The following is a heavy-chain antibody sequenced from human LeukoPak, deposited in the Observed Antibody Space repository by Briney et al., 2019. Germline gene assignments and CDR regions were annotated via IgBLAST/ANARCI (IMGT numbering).Heavy chain of an antibody. CDR3: AELKDCSSTSCYYSHFDY. Sequence: GGSLRLSCAASGFTFNKYAMSWVRQAPGKGLEWVSSISSSGGSTYYADSVKGRFTISRDNSKNTLYLQMNSLRAEDTAVYYCAELKDCSSTSCYYSHFDYWGQGTLVTVSS. CDR1: GFTFNKYA. J-gene: IGHJ4*02. D-gene: IGHD2-2*01. CDR2: ISSSGGST. V-gene: IGHV3-23*01.